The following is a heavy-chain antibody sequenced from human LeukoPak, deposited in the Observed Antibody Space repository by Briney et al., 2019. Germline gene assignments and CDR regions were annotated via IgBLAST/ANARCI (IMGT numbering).Heavy chain of an antibody. CDR1: GFTFSSYD. J-gene: IGHJ4*02. Sequence: GRSLRHSCAASGFTFSSYDMHWVRQAPGKGLEWVAIISYDGNNKYYGDSVKGRFTISRDNSKNTLYLQMNSLRVEDTAVYYCAKRDGFWGQGTLVTVSS. V-gene: IGHV3-30*18. CDR3: AKRDGF. CDR2: ISYDGNNK.